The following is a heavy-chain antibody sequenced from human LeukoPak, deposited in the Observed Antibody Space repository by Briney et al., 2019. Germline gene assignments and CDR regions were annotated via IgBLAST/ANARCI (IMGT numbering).Heavy chain of an antibody. CDR1: GFTFSSYA. J-gene: IGHJ4*02. V-gene: IGHV3-23*01. D-gene: IGHD3-10*01. CDR3: ARDRVQNDY. Sequence: PGGSLRLSCAASGFTFSSYAMSWVRQAPGKGLEWVSAISGSGGSTYYADSVKGRFTISRDNAKNSLYLQMNSLRAEDTAVYYCARDRVQNDYWGQGTLVTVSS. CDR2: ISGSGGST.